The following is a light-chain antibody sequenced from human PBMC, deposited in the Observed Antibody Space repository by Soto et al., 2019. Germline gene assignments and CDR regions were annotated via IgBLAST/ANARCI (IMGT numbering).Light chain of an antibody. V-gene: IGKV1-5*03. CDR1: QSISSW. Sequence: DIQMTQSPSTLSASVGDRVTITCRASQSISSWLAWYQQKPGKAPKVLIYKASNLESGVPSRFSGSGSGTEFTLTISSLQPDDFATYYCQQYDSYQETFGQGTKVEIK. CDR2: KAS. J-gene: IGKJ1*01. CDR3: QQYDSYQET.